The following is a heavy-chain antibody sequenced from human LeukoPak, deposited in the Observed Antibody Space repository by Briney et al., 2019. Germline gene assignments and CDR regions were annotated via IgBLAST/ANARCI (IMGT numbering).Heavy chain of an antibody. D-gene: IGHD3-10*01. V-gene: IGHV1-18*01. CDR1: GYTFTSYG. CDR3: ARDRRGGSGSYRRFDY. J-gene: IGHJ4*02. CDR2: VSAYNGNT. Sequence: ASVKVSCKASGYTFTSYGISWVRQAPGQGLEWMGWVSAYNGNTNYAQKLQGRVTTTTDTSTSTAYMELRSLRSDDTAVYYCARDRRGGSGSYRRFDYWGQGTLVTVSS.